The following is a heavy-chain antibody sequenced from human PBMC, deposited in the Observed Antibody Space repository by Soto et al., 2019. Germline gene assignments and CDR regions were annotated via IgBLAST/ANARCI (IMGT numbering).Heavy chain of an antibody. V-gene: IGHV3-48*02. CDR3: ARDKVIAAAVVPNWFDP. CDR1: GFTFSSYS. Sequence: EVQRVESGGGLVQPGGSLRLSCAASGFTFSSYSMKWVRQAPGKGLEWVSYISSSSSTIYYADSVKGRFTISRDNAKNSLYLQMNSLRDEDTAVYYCARDKVIAAAVVPNWFDPWGQGTLVTVSS. J-gene: IGHJ5*02. D-gene: IGHD6-13*01. CDR2: ISSSSSTI.